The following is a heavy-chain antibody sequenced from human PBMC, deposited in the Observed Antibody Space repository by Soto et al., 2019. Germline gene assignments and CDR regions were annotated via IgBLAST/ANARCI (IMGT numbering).Heavy chain of an antibody. CDR2: ISAYNGDT. Sequence: QVQLLQSGAEVKKPGASVKVSCKASGYTFTNYGITWVRQAPGQGLEWMGWISAYNGDTHYTQRLQGRVTMTTDTSTRTAYMELRGLRSDDTAVYYCARVRRLVGYFYYHMDVWGKGTTVTVSS. CDR3: ARVRRLVGYFYYHMDV. CDR1: GYTFTNYG. V-gene: IGHV1-18*01. D-gene: IGHD6-6*01. J-gene: IGHJ6*03.